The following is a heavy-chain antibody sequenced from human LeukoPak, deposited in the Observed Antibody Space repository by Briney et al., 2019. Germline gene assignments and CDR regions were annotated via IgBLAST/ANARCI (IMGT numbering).Heavy chain of an antibody. CDR1: GFIFSSYG. Sequence: PGGSLRLSCVASGFIFSSYGMHWVRQAPGKGLEWVAVIWYDGTNKYYGDSVKGRFTISRDNSKNTLYLQINRLRVEDTAVYYCAKVVTGTRGPFDYWGQGTLVTVSS. J-gene: IGHJ4*02. D-gene: IGHD2-21*02. CDR2: IWYDGTNK. V-gene: IGHV3-33*06. CDR3: AKVVTGTRGPFDY.